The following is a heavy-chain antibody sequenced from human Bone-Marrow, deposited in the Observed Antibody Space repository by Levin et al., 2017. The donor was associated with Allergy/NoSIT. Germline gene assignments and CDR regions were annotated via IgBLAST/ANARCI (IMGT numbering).Heavy chain of an antibody. CDR3: VRGTGGTAIFDY. D-gene: IGHD2-21*02. V-gene: IGHV3-30*03. CDR2: ISKDGSKK. CDR1: GFSFSTSG. Sequence: PSETLSLTCVASGFSFSTSGIHWVRQPPGKGLEWVAGISKDGSKKFYGDSVKGRFTISRDNSENTVYLQMNSLSAEDTAVYYCVRGTGGTAIFDYWGQGVLVTVSS. J-gene: IGHJ4*02.